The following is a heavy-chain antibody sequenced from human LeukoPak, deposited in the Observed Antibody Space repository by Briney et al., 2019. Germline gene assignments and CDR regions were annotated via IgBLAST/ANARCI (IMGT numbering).Heavy chain of an antibody. CDR1: GFTFSSYS. CDR3: ARDCGGDCYWPSYYYYYGMDV. Sequence: GGSLRLSCAASGFTFSSYSMNWVRQAPGKGLEWVSSISSSSSYIYYADSVKGRFTISRDNAKNSLYLQMNSLRAEDTAVYYCARDCGGDCYWPSYYYYYGMDVWGQGTTVTVSS. V-gene: IGHV3-21*01. CDR2: ISSSSSYI. D-gene: IGHD2-21*02. J-gene: IGHJ6*02.